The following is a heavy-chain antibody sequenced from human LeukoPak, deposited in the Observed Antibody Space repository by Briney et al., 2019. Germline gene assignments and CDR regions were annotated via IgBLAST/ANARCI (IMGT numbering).Heavy chain of an antibody. V-gene: IGHV4-39*07. CDR1: GGSISSGGYY. CDR2: INHSGST. Sequence: SETLSLTCTVSGGSISSGGYYWSWIRQPPGKGLEWIGEINHSGSTNYNPSLKSRVTISVDTSKNQFSLKLSSVTAADTAVYYCASYYYGMDVWGQGTTVTVSS. J-gene: IGHJ6*02. CDR3: ASYYYGMDV.